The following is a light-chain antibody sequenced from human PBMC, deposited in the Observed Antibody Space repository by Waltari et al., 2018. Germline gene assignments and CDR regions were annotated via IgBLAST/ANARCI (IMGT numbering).Light chain of an antibody. J-gene: IGKJ1*01. Sequence: VVVTQSPATLSLSPGERATLSCRASQSIITYLAWYQQKPGQAPRLLIYNASNRATGIPARFSGSGSGTDFTLTISSLEPEDFAVYYCQQRTIWSGTFGQGTKVEIK. CDR1: QSIITY. CDR3: QQRTIWSGT. CDR2: NAS. V-gene: IGKV3-11*01.